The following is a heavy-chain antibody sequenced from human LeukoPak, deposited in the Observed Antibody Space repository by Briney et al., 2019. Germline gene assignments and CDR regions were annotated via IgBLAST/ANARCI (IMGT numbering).Heavy chain of an antibody. CDR3: ARRGIVLMVYAIEDY. Sequence: GGSLRLSCAASGFTFSSDWMSWVRQAPGKGLEWGANIKQDGSEKYYVDSVKGRFTISRDNAKNSLYLQMNSLRAEDTAVYYCARRGIVLMVYAIEDYWGQGTLVTVSS. CDR1: GFTFSSDW. D-gene: IGHD2-8*01. CDR2: IKQDGSEK. V-gene: IGHV3-7*01. J-gene: IGHJ4*02.